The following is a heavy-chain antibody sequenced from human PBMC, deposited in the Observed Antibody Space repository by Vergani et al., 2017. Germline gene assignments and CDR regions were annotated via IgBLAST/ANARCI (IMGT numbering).Heavy chain of an antibody. CDR1: GASISSGSYY. Sequence: QVQLQESGPGLVRPSQTLSLTCTVSGASISSGSYYWSWFRQPAGKRLEWIRRFYTGGGNNYNPSLKSRVTISVDTSKNQFSLQLSSVTAADTAVYYCARDPLYSNTWPFLLLEMDVWGQGTTVTVSS. CDR2: FYTGGGN. J-gene: IGHJ6*02. V-gene: IGHV4-61*02. D-gene: IGHD6-13*01. CDR3: ARDPLYSNTWPFLLLEMDV.